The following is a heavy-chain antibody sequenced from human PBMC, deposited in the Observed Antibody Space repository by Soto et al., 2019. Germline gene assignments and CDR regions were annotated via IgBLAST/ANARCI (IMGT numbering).Heavy chain of an antibody. V-gene: IGHV3-30*18. CDR3: AKEGPITNWYFDY. Sequence: QVQLVESEGGVVQPGRSLRLSCAASGFTFSNYGMHWVRQAPGKGLEWVTVISYDGNVAYHADSVKARFASSRDNSKNTLYLQMNSLRTEDTAVYYCAKEGPITNWYFDYWGQGTLVTVSS. CDR2: ISYDGNVA. J-gene: IGHJ4*02. CDR1: GFTFSNYG. D-gene: IGHD1-1*01.